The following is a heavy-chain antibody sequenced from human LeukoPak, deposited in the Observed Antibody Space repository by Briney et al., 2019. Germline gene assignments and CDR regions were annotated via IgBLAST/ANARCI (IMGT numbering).Heavy chain of an antibody. V-gene: IGHV1-46*01. CDR2: INPSGGST. J-gene: IGHJ5*02. CDR1: GYTFTSYY. CDR3: ARDDVLLWFGEFHSFDP. D-gene: IGHD3-10*01. Sequence: ASVKVSCKASGYTFTSYYMHWVRQAPGQGLEWMGIINPSGGSTGYAQKFQGRVTMTRDTSTSTVYMELSSLRSEDTAVYYCARDDVLLWFGEFHSFDPWGQGTLVTVSS.